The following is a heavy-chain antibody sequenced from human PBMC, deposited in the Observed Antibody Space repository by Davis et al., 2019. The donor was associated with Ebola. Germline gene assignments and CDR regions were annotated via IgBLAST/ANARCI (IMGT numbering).Heavy chain of an antibody. V-gene: IGHV3-72*01. J-gene: IGHJ6*02. CDR2: SRNKANSYTT. CDR3: TRDITPGGADV. Sequence: GESLKISCAASGFTFSDHYMDWVRQAPGKGLEWVGRSRNKANSYTTEYAASVKGRFTISRDDSKNSLYLQMNSLRAEDTALYYCTRDITPGGADVWGQGTTVTVSS. D-gene: IGHD1-14*01. CDR1: GFTFSDHY.